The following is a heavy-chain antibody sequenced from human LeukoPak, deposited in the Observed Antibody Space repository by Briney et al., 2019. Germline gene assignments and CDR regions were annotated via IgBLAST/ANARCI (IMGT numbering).Heavy chain of an antibody. D-gene: IGHD6-19*01. CDR3: ATEVGSGWSLQY. V-gene: IGHV3-30*02. J-gene: IGHJ4*02. CDR2: IRYDGNNK. CDR1: GFTFSSYG. Sequence: GRSLRLSCAASGFTFSSYGMHWVRQAPGKGLEWVAFIRYDGNNKYYADSVKGRFTISRDDSKNTLYLQMNSLRAEDTAVYYCATEVGSGWSLQYWGQGTLVTVSS.